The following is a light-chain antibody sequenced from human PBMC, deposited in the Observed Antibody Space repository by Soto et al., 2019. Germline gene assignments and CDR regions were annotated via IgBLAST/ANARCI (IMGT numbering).Light chain of an antibody. Sequence: NFMLTQPHSVSESPGKTVTISCTRSSGSIATNYVQWYQQRPGSSPTTVIYEDDQRPSGVPDRFSGSFDSSSNSASLTISRLQTEDEADYYCQSYDTSNWVFGGGTKLTVL. CDR3: QSYDTSNWV. CDR1: SGSIATNY. CDR2: EDD. J-gene: IGLJ3*02. V-gene: IGLV6-57*01.